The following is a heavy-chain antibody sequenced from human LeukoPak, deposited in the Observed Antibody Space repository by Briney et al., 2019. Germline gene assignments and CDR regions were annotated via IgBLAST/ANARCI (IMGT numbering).Heavy chain of an antibody. Sequence: GGSLRLSCAASGFTVSSNYMSWVRQAPGKGLEWVSVIYSGGSTYYADSVKGRFTISRDNSKNTLYLQMNSLRAEDTAVYYCARDHPTVTKPNAFDVWGQGTMVTVSS. CDR3: ARDHPTVTKPNAFDV. CDR2: IYSGGST. V-gene: IGHV3-53*01. J-gene: IGHJ3*01. CDR1: GFTVSSNY. D-gene: IGHD4-17*01.